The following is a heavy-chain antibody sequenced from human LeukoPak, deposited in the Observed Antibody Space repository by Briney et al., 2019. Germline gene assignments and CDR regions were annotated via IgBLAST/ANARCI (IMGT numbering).Heavy chain of an antibody. CDR3: ARHELVVVTPWVNWFDP. CDR1: GGSISSSSYY. Sequence: SETLSLTCTVSGGSISSSSYYWGWIRQPPGKGLEWIGRIYYSGSTYYNPSVKSRVTISVDTSKNQFSLKLSSVTAADTAVSYCARHELVVVTPWVNWFDPWGQRTLVTVSS. J-gene: IGHJ5*02. CDR2: IYYSGST. V-gene: IGHV4-39*01. D-gene: IGHD2-2*01.